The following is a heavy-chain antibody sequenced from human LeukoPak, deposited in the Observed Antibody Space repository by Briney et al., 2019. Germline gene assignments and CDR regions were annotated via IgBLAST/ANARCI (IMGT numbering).Heavy chain of an antibody. CDR3: ARDHSGSHPPHYYYGMDV. CDR1: GGTFSSYA. V-gene: IGHV1-69*13. CDR2: IIPIFGTA. J-gene: IGHJ6*02. Sequence: SVKVSCKASGGTFSSYAISWVRQAPGQGLEWMGGIIPIFGTANYAQKFQGRVTITADESTSTAYMELSSLRSEDTAVCYCARDHSGSHPPHYYYGMDVWGQGTTVTVSS. D-gene: IGHD3-22*01.